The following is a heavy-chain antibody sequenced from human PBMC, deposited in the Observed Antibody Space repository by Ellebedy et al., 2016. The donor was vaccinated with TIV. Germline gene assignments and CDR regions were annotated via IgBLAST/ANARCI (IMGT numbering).Heavy chain of an antibody. CDR3: ARESYYDGAFDI. CDR1: AGTFNSYV. CDR2: ITPIFGPA. D-gene: IGHD3-16*01. V-gene: IGHV1-69*06. J-gene: IGHJ3*02. Sequence: SVKVSXKSSAGTFNSYVINWVRQAPGQGPEWMGGITPIFGPANYAQKFQGRVTFTVDKSTSTVYMELSSLRSEDTAVYYCARESYYDGAFDIWGQGTTVNVS.